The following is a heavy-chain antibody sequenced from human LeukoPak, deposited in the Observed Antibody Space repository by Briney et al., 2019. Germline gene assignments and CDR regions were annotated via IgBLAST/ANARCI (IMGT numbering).Heavy chain of an antibody. D-gene: IGHD3-22*01. CDR3: ARHGLYDSSDYWTFQH. V-gene: IGHV3-11*06. J-gene: IGHJ1*01. Sequence: GGSLRLSCAASGFTFSDYYMSWVRQAPGKGLEWVSYISSSSNYKNYADSVQGRFTISRDNAKSSLYLQMNGLRAVDTAVYYCARHGLYDSSDYWTFQHWGQGTLVTVSS. CDR2: ISSSSNYK. CDR1: GFTFSDYY.